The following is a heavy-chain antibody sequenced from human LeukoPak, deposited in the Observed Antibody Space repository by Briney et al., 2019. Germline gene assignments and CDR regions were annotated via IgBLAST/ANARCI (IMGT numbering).Heavy chain of an antibody. J-gene: IGHJ4*02. D-gene: IGHD6-13*01. V-gene: IGHV4-59*01. CDR3: ARGPFRDSSSWYYFDY. CDR2: VFYIGST. CDR1: SDSITSYF. Sequence: SETLSLTCTVSSDSITSYFWSWIRQPPGKGLEWIGYVFYIGSTNYNPSLKSRVTLSVDTSKNQFSLNLRSVTAADTAVYYCARGPFRDSSSWYYFDYWGQGTLVTVSS.